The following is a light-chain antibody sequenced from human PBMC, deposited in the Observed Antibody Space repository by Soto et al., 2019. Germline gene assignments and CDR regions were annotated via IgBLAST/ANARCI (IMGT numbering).Light chain of an antibody. Sequence: DIQMTQSPSSLSASVGDRVTISCRASQSISLYLNCYQQKPGQPPKLLIYTTSTLQSGVPSRFSGSGSGTDFTFTISCLQPEDFATSYCQQTYTLPRTFGQGTKVDIK. CDR3: QQTYTLPRT. CDR2: TTS. CDR1: QSISLY. V-gene: IGKV1-39*01. J-gene: IGKJ1*01.